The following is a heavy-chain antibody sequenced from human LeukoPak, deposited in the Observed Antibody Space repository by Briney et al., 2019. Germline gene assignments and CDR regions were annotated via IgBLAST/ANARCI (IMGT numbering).Heavy chain of an antibody. D-gene: IGHD6-19*01. CDR3: GQGIAVTEIDY. CDR1: GFTFSSYA. Sequence: GGSLRLSCAASGFTFSSYAISWVRQAPGQGLEWMGGIIPIFGTANYAQKFQGRVTITADESTSTAYMELSSLRSEDTAVYYCGQGIAVTEIDYWGQGTLVTVSS. CDR2: IIPIFGTA. J-gene: IGHJ4*02. V-gene: IGHV1-69*01.